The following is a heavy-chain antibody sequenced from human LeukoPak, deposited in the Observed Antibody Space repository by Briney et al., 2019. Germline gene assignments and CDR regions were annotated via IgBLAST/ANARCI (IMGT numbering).Heavy chain of an antibody. Sequence: PGGSLRLSCAASGSGFTFGNFGLSWVRQAPGMGLEWLSGISGSGYYTYYADSVKGRFTIYRDNSTNTPYIQMNSLRAEHTAVYYCAKDGSWGDYYFYFSMDVWGKGTTVTVSS. CDR3: AKDGSWGDYYFYFSMDV. D-gene: IGHD3-16*01. CDR1: GSGFTFGNFG. V-gene: IGHV3-23*01. CDR2: ISGSGYYT. J-gene: IGHJ6*03.